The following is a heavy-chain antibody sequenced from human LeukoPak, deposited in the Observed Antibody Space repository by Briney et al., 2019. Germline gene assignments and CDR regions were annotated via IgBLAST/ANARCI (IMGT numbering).Heavy chain of an antibody. CDR3: ARDSRSAGRAPAFDI. CDR1: GGTFSSYA. D-gene: IGHD2-15*01. J-gene: IGHJ3*02. V-gene: IGHV1-69*05. CDR2: IIPIFGTA. Sequence: SVKVSCKASGGTFSSYAISWVRQAPGQGLEWMGGIIPIFGTANYAQKFQGRVTITTDESTSTAYMELSSLRSEDTAVYYCARDSRSAGRAPAFDIWGQGTMVTVSS.